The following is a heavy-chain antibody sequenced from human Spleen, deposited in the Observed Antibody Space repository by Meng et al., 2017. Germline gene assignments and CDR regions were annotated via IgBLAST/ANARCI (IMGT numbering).Heavy chain of an antibody. D-gene: IGHD3-10*01. CDR3: ARTPTGSYYFDY. CDR1: GYSITGSYN. CDR2: IYQSGST. Sequence: GSLRLSCAVSGYSITGSYNWGWIRQSPGKGLEWIGSIYQSGSTYYNPSLKSRVTMSADTSKNQFSLKLSSVTAADTAMYYCARTPTGSYYFDYWGQGTLVTVSS. J-gene: IGHJ4*02. V-gene: IGHV4-38-2*01.